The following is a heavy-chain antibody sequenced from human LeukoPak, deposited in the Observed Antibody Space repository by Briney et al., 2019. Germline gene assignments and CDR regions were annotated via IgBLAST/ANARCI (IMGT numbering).Heavy chain of an antibody. D-gene: IGHD3-3*01. Sequence: PGGSLRLSCAASGFTFSSYSMNWVRQAPGKGLEWVSYISSSSSTIYYADSVKGRFTISRDNAKNSLYLQMNSLRAEDTAVYYCARDVAFWSGLPDAFDIWGQGTMVTVSS. CDR3: ARDVAFWSGLPDAFDI. J-gene: IGHJ3*02. CDR1: GFTFSSYS. CDR2: ISSSSSTI. V-gene: IGHV3-48*01.